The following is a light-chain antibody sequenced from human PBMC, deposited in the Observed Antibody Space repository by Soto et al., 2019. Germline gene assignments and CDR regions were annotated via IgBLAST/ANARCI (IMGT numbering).Light chain of an antibody. CDR2: DVS. Sequence: QSALTQPASVSGSPGQSITISCTGTSSDVGGYNYVSWYQQYPGKAPKVMIYDVSNRPSGVSNRFSGSKSGNTASLTISGLQAEDEADYYCSSYTSSSNLMVFGGGTQLTVL. CDR3: SSYTSSSNLMV. CDR1: SSDVGGYNY. J-gene: IGLJ2*01. V-gene: IGLV2-14*01.